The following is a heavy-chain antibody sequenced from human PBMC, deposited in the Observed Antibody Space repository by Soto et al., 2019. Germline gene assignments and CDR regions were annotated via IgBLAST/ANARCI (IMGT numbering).Heavy chain of an antibody. CDR3: ARGSVIRYPFDP. J-gene: IGHJ5*02. V-gene: IGHV1-18*01. CDR2: ISAYNGNT. CDR1: GYTFTVYG. D-gene: IGHD3-9*01. Sequence: ASVKVSCKASGYTFTVYGISRVSQDPGQGLEWMGWISAYNGNTNYAQKLQGRVTMTTDTSTSTAYMELRSLRSDDTAVYYCARGSVIRYPFDPWGQGTLVTVSS.